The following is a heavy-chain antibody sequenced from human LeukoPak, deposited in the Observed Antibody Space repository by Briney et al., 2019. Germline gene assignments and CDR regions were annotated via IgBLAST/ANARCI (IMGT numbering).Heavy chain of an antibody. CDR1: GFTFSRYS. V-gene: IGHV3-48*01. Sequence: GGSLRLSCAASGFTFSRYSMNWVRQAPGKGLEWVSYISSSSSNMYYADSVKGRFTISRDSAKNSLYLQMNSLRAEDTAVYYCAREYSSSSGRSFDYWGQGTLVIVSS. J-gene: IGHJ4*02. CDR3: AREYSSSSGRSFDY. D-gene: IGHD6-6*01. CDR2: ISSSSSNM.